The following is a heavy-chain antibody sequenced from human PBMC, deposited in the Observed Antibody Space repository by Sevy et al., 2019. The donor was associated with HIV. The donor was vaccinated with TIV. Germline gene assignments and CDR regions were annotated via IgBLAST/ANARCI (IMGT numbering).Heavy chain of an antibody. J-gene: IGHJ6*02. V-gene: IGHV3-30*02. CDR3: AKDGYCSSTSCYLVIYYYYGMDV. CDR1: GFTFSSYG. Sequence: GGSLRLSCAASGFTFSSYGMHWVRQAPGKGLEWVAFIRYDGSNKYYADSVKGRFTISRDNSKNTLYLQMNSLRAEDTAVYYCAKDGYCSSTSCYLVIYYYYGMDVWGQGTTVTVSS. D-gene: IGHD2-2*03. CDR2: IRYDGSNK.